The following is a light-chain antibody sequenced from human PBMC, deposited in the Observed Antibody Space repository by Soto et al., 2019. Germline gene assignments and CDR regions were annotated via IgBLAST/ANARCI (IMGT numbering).Light chain of an antibody. V-gene: IGKV3-20*01. Sequence: DIELTQSPGTLSLSPGDEATLSCRASQTVTSNYLVWYQQRPGQAPRVIIYGASARATGIPDRFSGSRSGRDCTLTISRLEPADVPVYYCQQYGTSPITLRQGTRLEIK. CDR3: QQYGTSPIT. CDR1: QTVTSNY. J-gene: IGKJ5*01. CDR2: GAS.